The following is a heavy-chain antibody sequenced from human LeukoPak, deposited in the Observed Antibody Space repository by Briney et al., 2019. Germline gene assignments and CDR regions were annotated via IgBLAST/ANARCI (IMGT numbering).Heavy chain of an antibody. Sequence: PSETLSLTCTVSGGSISSSSYYWGWIRQPPGKGLEWIGSIYYSGSTCYNPSLKSRVTISVDRSKNQFSLKLSSVTAADTAVYYCARIPDSSGPPDYWGQGTLVTVSS. CDR3: ARIPDSSGPPDY. J-gene: IGHJ4*02. V-gene: IGHV4-39*07. CDR1: GGSISSSSYY. D-gene: IGHD3-22*01. CDR2: IYYSGST.